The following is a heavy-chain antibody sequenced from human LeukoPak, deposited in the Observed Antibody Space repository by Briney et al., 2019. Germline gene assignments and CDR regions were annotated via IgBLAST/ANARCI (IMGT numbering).Heavy chain of an antibody. CDR2: MYYSGST. CDR1: GGSISSSSYY. V-gene: IGHV4-39*01. D-gene: IGHD2-21*01. J-gene: IGHJ4*02. CDR3: ASEVFPDC. Sequence: SETLSLTCNVSGGSISSSSYYWGWIRQSPGKGLEWIGIMYYSGSTYYNPSLKSRVTISVDTSKNQFSLKLSSVTAADTAVYSCASEVFPDCWGQGTLVTVSS.